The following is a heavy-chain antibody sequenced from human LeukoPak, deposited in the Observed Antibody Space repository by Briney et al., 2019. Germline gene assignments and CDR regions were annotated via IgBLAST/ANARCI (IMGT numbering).Heavy chain of an antibody. CDR2: IYYSGST. V-gene: IGHV4-59*01. J-gene: IGHJ4*02. D-gene: IGHD5-24*01. CDR3: ARAGGGAPWLQQHKGFDY. Sequence: SETLSLTCTVSGGSISSYYWSWIRQPPGKGLEWIGYIYYSGSTNYNPSLKSRVTISVDTSKNQFSLKLSSVTAADTAVYYCARAGGGAPWLQQHKGFDYWGQGTLVTVSS. CDR1: GGSISSYY.